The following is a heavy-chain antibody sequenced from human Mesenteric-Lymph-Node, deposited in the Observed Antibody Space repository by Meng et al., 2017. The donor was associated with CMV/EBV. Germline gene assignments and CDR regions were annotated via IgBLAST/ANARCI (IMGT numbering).Heavy chain of an antibody. CDR2: IYYSGST. J-gene: IGHJ4*02. CDR3: ATVTRDSDYFDY. D-gene: IGHD5-24*01. Sequence: SETLSLTCSVSGYSISSGYYWGWIRQPPGKGLEWIGHIYYSGSTYYNPSLKSRVTISVDKSKNQFSLKLSSVTAADTAVYYCATVTRDSDYFDYWGQGTLVTVSS. CDR1: GYSISSGYY. V-gene: IGHV4-38-2*02.